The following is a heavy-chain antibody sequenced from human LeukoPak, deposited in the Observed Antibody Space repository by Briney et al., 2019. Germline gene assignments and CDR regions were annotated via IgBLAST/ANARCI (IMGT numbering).Heavy chain of an antibody. Sequence: GGSLRLSCAASGFTFSTYSMNWVRQAPGKGLEWASYISSGSSTIYYADSVKGRFTISRDNAKNSLYLQLNSLRAEDTAVYYCARVPYYDSYGYYDWGQGTLVTVSS. D-gene: IGHD3-22*01. CDR2: ISSGSSTI. CDR1: GFTFSTYS. J-gene: IGHJ4*02. CDR3: ARVPYYDSYGYYD. V-gene: IGHV3-48*01.